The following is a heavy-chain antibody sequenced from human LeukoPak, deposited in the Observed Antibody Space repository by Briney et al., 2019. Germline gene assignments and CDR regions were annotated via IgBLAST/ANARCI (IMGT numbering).Heavy chain of an antibody. V-gene: IGHV3-30*18. Sequence: PGRSLRLSCAASGFTFSSYGMHWVRQAPGKDLDLVALISYDATDKYYADSVKGRFTISRDNSKNTLYLQMNSLRAEDTAVYYCAKDVPWRRWLYGMDVWGQGTTVTVSS. CDR3: AKDVPWRRWLYGMDV. D-gene: IGHD4-23*01. CDR1: GFTFSSYG. J-gene: IGHJ6*02. CDR2: ISYDATDK.